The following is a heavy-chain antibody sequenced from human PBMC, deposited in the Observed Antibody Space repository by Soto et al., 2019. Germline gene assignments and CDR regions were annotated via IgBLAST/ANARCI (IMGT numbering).Heavy chain of an antibody. CDR3: TKILGYCSSSSCSNAFYYYYGMDV. CDR2: FYSDNTT. D-gene: IGHD2-2*01. J-gene: IGHJ6*02. Sequence: GGSLRLSCEVSGFTVSNHFMNWVRQAPGKGLEWVSVFYSDNTTFYSDSVKGRFTISRDTSKNTLYLQMNSLRAEDTAVYYCTKILGYCSSSSCSNAFYYYYGMDVWGQGTTVTVSS. V-gene: IGHV3-53*05. CDR1: GFTVSNHF.